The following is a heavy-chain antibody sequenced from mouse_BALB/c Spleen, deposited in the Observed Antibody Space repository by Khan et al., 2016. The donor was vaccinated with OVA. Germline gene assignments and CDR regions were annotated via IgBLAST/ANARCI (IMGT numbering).Heavy chain of an antibody. D-gene: IGHD1-1*01. CDR2: ISSGSSTI. J-gene: IGHJ3*01. Sequence: EVQLVESGGGLVQPGGSRKLSCAASGFTFSSFGMHWVRQAPEKGLEWVAFISSGSSTIYYADTVKGRFTISRDNPKNTLFLQMTSLRSEDTAIYYWGRDHYGSSYVAYWGQGTLVTVSA. CDR1: GFTFSSFG. V-gene: IGHV5-17*02. CDR3: GRDHYGSSYVAY.